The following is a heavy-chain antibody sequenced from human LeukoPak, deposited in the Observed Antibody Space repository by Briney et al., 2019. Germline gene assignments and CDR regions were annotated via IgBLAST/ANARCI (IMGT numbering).Heavy chain of an antibody. V-gene: IGHV1-69*01. CDR2: IIPIFGTA. J-gene: IGHJ4*02. Sequence: ASVKVSCKASGGTFSSCAISWVRQAPGQGLEWMGGIIPIFGTANYAQKFQGRVTITADESTSTAYMELSSLRSEDTAVYYCARGRVYYDSSGYYNYFDYWGQGTLVTVSS. CDR1: GGTFSSCA. D-gene: IGHD3-22*01. CDR3: ARGRVYYDSSGYYNYFDY.